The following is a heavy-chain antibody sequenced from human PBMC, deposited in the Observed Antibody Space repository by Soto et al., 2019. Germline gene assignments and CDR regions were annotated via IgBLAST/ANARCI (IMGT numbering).Heavy chain of an antibody. CDR2: ISYDGSNK. V-gene: IGHV3-30-3*01. J-gene: IGHJ4*02. CDR3: ARDGYLVY. CDR1: GFTFSSYA. Sequence: GGSLRLSCAASGFTFSSYAMHWVRQAPGKGLEWVAVISYDGSNKYYADSVKGRFTISRDNSKNTLYLQMNSLRAEDTAVYYCARDGYLVYWGQGTLVTVSS.